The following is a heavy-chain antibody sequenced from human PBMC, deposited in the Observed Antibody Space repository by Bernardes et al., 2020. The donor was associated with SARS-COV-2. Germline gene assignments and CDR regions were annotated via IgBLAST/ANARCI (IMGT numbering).Heavy chain of an antibody. V-gene: IGHV1-18*01. CDR2: ISAYNGNT. Sequence: ASVKVSCKASGYTFTSYGISWVRQAPGQGLEWMGWISAYNGNTNYAQKLQGRVTMTTDTSTSTAYMELRSLRSDDTAVYYCARSYDYVWGSYRSLWDRMVDKFDYWGQGTLVTVSS. D-gene: IGHD3-16*02. CDR1: GYTFTSYG. J-gene: IGHJ4*02. CDR3: ARSYDYVWGSYRSLWDRMVDKFDY.